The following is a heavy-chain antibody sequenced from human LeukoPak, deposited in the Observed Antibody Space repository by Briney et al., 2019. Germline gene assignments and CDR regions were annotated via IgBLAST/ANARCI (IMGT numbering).Heavy chain of an antibody. CDR3: TKDSRRRKTYYYDSSALYFFDY. J-gene: IGHJ4*02. CDR2: IKQDGSEK. V-gene: IGHV3-7*01. CDR1: GFTFSSYW. Sequence: GGSLRLSCAASGFTFSSYWMSWVRQAPGKGLEWVANIKQDGSEKYYVDSVKGRFTISRDNSKNTLYLQMNSLRAEDTAVYYCTKDSRRRKTYYYDSSALYFFDYWGQGTLVTVSS. D-gene: IGHD3-22*01.